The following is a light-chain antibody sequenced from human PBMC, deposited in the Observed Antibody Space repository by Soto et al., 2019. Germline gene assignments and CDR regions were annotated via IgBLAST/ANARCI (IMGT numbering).Light chain of an antibody. CDR3: SSYTRSRAYV. CDR2: XXX. V-gene: IGLV2-14*03. Sequence: QSVLTQPASVSGSPGQSITISCTGTSSDVGAYNFVSWYQQQSGKAPKLIXXXXXXXALGVSNRFSGSKSGNTASLTISGLQADDEADYYCSSYTRSRAYVFGTGTKVTVL. J-gene: IGLJ1*01. CDR1: SSDVGAYNF.